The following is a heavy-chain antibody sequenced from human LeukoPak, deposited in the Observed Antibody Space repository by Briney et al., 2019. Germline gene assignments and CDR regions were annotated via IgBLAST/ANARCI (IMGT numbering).Heavy chain of an antibody. V-gene: IGHV3-30*18. CDR1: GFTFSSYG. J-gene: IGHJ4*02. CDR3: AKAGSSSGYYSRFDY. CDR2: ISDEGSNK. Sequence: GGSLRLSCVASGFTFSSYGMHWVRQAPGKGLEWVAVISDEGSNKYYTDSVKGRFTISRDNSKNTLYLQINSLRTEDTAVYYCAKAGSSSGYYSRFDYWGQGTLVTASS. D-gene: IGHD3-22*01.